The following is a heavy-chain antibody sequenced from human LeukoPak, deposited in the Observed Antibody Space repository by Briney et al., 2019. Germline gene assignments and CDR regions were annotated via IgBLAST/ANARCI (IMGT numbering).Heavy chain of an antibody. CDR3: ARDPLSYYYDSSGFDAFDI. D-gene: IGHD3-22*01. V-gene: IGHV3-66*01. CDR1: GFTVSTSY. J-gene: IGHJ3*02. Sequence: GGSLRLSCAASGFTVSTSYMSWVRQAPGKGLEWVSVIHSVGSGSSTYYADSVKGRFTISRDNSKNTLYLQMNSLRAEDTAVYYCARDPLSYYYDSSGFDAFDIWGQGTMVTVSS. CDR2: IHSVGSGSST.